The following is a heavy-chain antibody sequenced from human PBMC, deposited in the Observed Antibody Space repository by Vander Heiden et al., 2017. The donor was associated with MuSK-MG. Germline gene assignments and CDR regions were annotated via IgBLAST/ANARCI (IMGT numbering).Heavy chain of an antibody. Sequence: EVQLVESGGGLVQPGGSLKLSCAAPGVTFRGSAMHWVRQASGKGLGGVGRIRSKANSYATTYAASVKGRFTISRDDSKSTAYLQMNSLKTEDTAVYYCTRLIGKGGVFDYWGQGTLVTVSS. CDR2: IRSKANSYAT. CDR3: TRLIGKGGVFDY. CDR1: GVTFRGSA. V-gene: IGHV3-73*02. J-gene: IGHJ4*02. D-gene: IGHD3-16*02.